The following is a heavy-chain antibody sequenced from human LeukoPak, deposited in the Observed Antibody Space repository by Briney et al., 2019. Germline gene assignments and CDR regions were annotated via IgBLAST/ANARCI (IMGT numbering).Heavy chain of an antibody. CDR1: GGSISSYY. J-gene: IGHJ4*02. V-gene: IGHV4-59*01. CDR2: IYYSGST. D-gene: IGHD6-19*01. Sequence: SETLSLTCTVSGGSISSYYWNWIRQPPGKGLEWIGDIYYSGSTNYNPSLKSRVTISVDTSKNQFSLKLTSVIAADTAVYYCARAAGYSSRTPFDYWGQGTLVTVSS. CDR3: ARAAGYSSRTPFDY.